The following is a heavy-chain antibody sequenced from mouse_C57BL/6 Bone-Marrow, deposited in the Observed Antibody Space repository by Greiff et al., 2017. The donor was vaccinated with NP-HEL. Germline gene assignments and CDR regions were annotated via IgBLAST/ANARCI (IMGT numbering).Heavy chain of an antibody. V-gene: IGHV1-64*01. Sequence: QVQLQQPGAELVKPGASVKLSCKASGYTFTSYWMHWVKQRPGQGLEWIGMIHPNSGSTNYNEKFKSKATLTVDKSSSTACMQLSSLTSEDSAVYYCARYYYGSSSAWFAYWGQGTLVTVSA. CDR2: IHPNSGST. J-gene: IGHJ3*01. CDR1: GYTFTSYW. D-gene: IGHD1-1*01. CDR3: ARYYYGSSSAWFAY.